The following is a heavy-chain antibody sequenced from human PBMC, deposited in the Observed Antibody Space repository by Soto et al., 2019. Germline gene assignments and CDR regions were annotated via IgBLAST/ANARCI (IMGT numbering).Heavy chain of an antibody. CDR2: IYYSGST. D-gene: IGHD2-21*01. V-gene: IGHV4-59*01. Sequence: SETLSLTCTVSGGSISSYYWSWIRQPPGKGLEWIGYIYYSGSTNYNPSLKSRVTISVDTSKNQFSLKLSSVTAADTAVYYCARGKHVAFFDYWGQGTLVTVSS. CDR3: ARGKHVAFFDY. J-gene: IGHJ4*02. CDR1: GGSISSYY.